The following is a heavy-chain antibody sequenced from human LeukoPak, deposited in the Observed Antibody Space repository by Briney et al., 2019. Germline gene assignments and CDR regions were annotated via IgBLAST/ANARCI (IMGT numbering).Heavy chain of an antibody. CDR1: GFTFSSYG. CDR2: IWYDGSNK. CDR3: AKERSITGDFDY. J-gene: IGHJ4*02. D-gene: IGHD1-20*01. V-gene: IGHV3-33*06. Sequence: GRSLRLSCAASGFTFSSYGMHWVRQAPGKVLEWVAVIWYDGSNKYYADSVKGRFTISRDNSKNTLYLQMNSLRAEDTAVYYCAKERSITGDFDYWGQGTLVTVSS.